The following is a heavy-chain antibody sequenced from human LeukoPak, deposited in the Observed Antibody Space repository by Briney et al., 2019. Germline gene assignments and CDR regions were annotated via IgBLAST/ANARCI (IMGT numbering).Heavy chain of an antibody. Sequence: PSETLSLTCTVSGASISSYYWTWIRQPPGKGLEWIGQIHYTGSTNYNPSLKSRLTMSVDTSKNQFSLRLSSVTPADTAVYYCARKYYYDSERGAFDMWGQGTVVSVTS. J-gene: IGHJ3*02. D-gene: IGHD3-22*01. CDR2: IHYTGST. V-gene: IGHV4-59*01. CDR1: GASISSYY. CDR3: ARKYYYDSERGAFDM.